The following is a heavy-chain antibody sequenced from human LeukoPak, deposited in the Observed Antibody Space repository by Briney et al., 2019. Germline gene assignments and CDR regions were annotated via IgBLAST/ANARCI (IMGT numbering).Heavy chain of an antibody. CDR2: INVGNGNT. CDR3: ARDGDYGDYYFDY. D-gene: IGHD4-17*01. J-gene: IGHJ4*02. Sequence: ASVKVSCKASGYTFTSYAMHWVRQAPGQRLEWMGWINVGNGNTKYSQKFQGRVTITRDTSASTAYMELSSLRSEDTAVYYCARDGDYGDYYFDYWGQGTLVTVSS. CDR1: GYTFTSYA. V-gene: IGHV1-3*01.